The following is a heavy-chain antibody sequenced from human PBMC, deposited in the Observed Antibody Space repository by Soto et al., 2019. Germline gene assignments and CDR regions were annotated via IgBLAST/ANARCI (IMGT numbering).Heavy chain of an antibody. CDR3: ARSVAGTDY. J-gene: IGHJ4*02. CDR2: VFSSDGT. Sequence: SETLSLTCTVSGFSMNNNYWSWIRQPPGKGLEWIGYVFSSDGTNYSPSLRSRATISWDTSKNQFFLNLTSVTAADTAVYYCARSVAGTDYWGQGTLVTVSS. V-gene: IGHV4-59*01. D-gene: IGHD6-19*01. CDR1: GFSMNNNY.